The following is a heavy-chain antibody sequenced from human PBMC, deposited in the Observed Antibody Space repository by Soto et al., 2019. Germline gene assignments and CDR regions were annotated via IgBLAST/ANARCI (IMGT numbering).Heavy chain of an antibody. D-gene: IGHD1-1*01. CDR3: ARDGSTGRTQSLAFDV. CDR2: TKNKANRYTT. V-gene: IGHV3-72*01. CDR1: GFTFSDHY. Sequence: EVQLVESGGGLVQPGESLRLSCAASGFTFSDHYMDWVRQAPGKGLEWVGRTKNKANRYTTEYAASVKGRFTISRDDSTTSVYLQMNNLKTEDTAVYYCARDGSTGRTQSLAFDVWGQGTMVTVSS. J-gene: IGHJ3*01.